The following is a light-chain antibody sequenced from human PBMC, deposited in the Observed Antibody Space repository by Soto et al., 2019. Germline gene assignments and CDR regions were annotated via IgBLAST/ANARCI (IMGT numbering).Light chain of an antibody. J-gene: IGLJ2*01. CDR2: DVS. V-gene: IGLV2-11*01. Sequence: QSALTQPRSVSGSPGQSVTISCTGTSSDVGGYNYVSWYQQHPGKAPKLMIYDVSKRPSGVPDRFSGSKSGNTASLTISGLQAEDEADSYCCSYAGSYTVVFGGVTKLTVL. CDR1: SSDVGGYNY. CDR3: CSYAGSYTVV.